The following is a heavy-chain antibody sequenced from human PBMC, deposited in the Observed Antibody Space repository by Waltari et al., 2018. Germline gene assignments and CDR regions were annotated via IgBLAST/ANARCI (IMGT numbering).Heavy chain of an antibody. D-gene: IGHD3-22*01. Sequence: QLQLQESGTGLVKPSATLSITCTVSGESIPTPSNYWGWNSQVPWQGLEWVGFIHAKCRTYSTPSLKSLVTLSVETSKIQFSLRLTSVTASDTAVYYCARPANFYYDRGGYDYWRQGTLVTVSS. CDR1: GESIPTPSNY. V-gene: IGHV4-39*01. CDR3: ARPANFYYDRGGYDY. CDR2: IHAKCRT. J-gene: IGHJ4*02.